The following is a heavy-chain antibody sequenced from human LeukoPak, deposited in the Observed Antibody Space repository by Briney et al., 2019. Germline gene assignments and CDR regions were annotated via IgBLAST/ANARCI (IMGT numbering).Heavy chain of an antibody. J-gene: IGHJ4*02. V-gene: IGHV3-7*01. D-gene: IGHD3-22*01. CDR3: ARFGYDYPYFCY. CDR2: IKQDGSEK. CDR1: GFTFSGYW. Sequence: PGGSLRLSCAASGFTFSGYWMSWVRQAPGKGLEWVANIKQDGSEKHYVDSVKGRFTISRDNAKSSLYLQMNSLRAEDTAVYYCARFGYDYPYFCYWGQGTLVTVSS.